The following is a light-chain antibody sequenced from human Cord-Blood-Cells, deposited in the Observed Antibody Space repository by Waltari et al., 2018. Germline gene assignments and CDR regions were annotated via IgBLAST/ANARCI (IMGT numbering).Light chain of an antibody. CDR3: SSYAGSNNV. Sequence: QSALTQPPSASGSPGQSVTISCTGTRSDVAGYNYVSGYQQHPGKAPKLMLYGVSKRPSGVPGRVSGSKSGTTASLTVAGLQAEDEADYYCSSYAGSNNVFGTGTKVTVL. CDR2: GVS. CDR1: RSDVAGYNY. V-gene: IGLV2-8*01. J-gene: IGLJ1*01.